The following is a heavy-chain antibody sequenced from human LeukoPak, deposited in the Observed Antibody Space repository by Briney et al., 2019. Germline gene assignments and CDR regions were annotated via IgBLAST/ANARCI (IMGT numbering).Heavy chain of an antibody. J-gene: IGHJ4*02. Sequence: SETLSLTCTVPGGSISSYYWSWIRQPPGKGLEWIGCIYYSGSTNYNPSLKSRVTISVDTSKNQFSLKLSSVTAADTAVYYCARAEQQLGYYFDYWGQGTLVTVSS. CDR1: GGSISSYY. CDR2: IYYSGST. V-gene: IGHV4-59*01. D-gene: IGHD6-13*01. CDR3: ARAEQQLGYYFDY.